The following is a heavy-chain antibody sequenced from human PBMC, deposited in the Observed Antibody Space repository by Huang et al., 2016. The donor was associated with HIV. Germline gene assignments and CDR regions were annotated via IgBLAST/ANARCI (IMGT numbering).Heavy chain of an antibody. Sequence: QIKLVQSGAEMKNPGASVKVSCKTSGYMFTSYGITWVLQGPGQGFEWLGRLNGYNGDIKFAQKLRGRLSATTATSTNTVHMELGSLRSDDTAFYYCAREYFSTPPGRAPHFFDYWGHGTLVSVSA. CDR3: AREYFSTPPGRAPHFFDY. J-gene: IGHJ4*01. CDR2: LNGYNGDI. V-gene: IGHV1-18*04. CDR1: GYMFTSYG. D-gene: IGHD3-10*01.